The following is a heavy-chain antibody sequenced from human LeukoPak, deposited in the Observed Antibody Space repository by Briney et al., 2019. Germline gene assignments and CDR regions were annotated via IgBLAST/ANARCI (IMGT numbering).Heavy chain of an antibody. D-gene: IGHD4-17*01. V-gene: IGHV1-2*02. CDR3: ARVRGTVGPRAFDI. Sequence: GASVKVSCKASGCTFTGYYMHWVRQAPGQGLEWMGWINPNSGGTNYAQKFQGRVTMTRDTSISTAYMELSRLRSDDTAVYYCARVRGTVGPRAFDIWGQGTMVTVSS. J-gene: IGHJ3*02. CDR1: GCTFTGYY. CDR2: INPNSGGT.